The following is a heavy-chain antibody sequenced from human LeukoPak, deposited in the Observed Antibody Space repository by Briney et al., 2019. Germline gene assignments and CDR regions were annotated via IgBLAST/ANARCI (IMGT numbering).Heavy chain of an antibody. Sequence: SETLSLTCTVSGSSISSYYWSWIRQPPGKGLEWIGYIYYSGSTNYNPSLKSRVTISVDTSKNQFSLKLSSVTAADTAVYYCARDSGYSSGWYIDYWGQGTLVTVSS. CDR3: ARDSGYSSGWYIDY. CDR1: GSSISSYY. D-gene: IGHD6-19*01. V-gene: IGHV4-59*01. J-gene: IGHJ4*02. CDR2: IYYSGST.